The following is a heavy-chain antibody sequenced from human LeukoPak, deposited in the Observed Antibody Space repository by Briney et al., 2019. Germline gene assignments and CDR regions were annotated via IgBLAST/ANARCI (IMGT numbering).Heavy chain of an antibody. J-gene: IGHJ4*02. D-gene: IGHD5-18*01. V-gene: IGHV4-4*07. CDR2: IYTSGST. Sequence: SETLSLTCTVSGGSISNYYWSWIRQPAGKGLEWIGRIYTSGSTNYNPSLKSRVTMSVDTSKNQFSLKLSSVTAADTAVYYCAREVAQGRYSNFDYWGQGTLVTVSS. CDR1: GGSISNYY. CDR3: AREVAQGRYSNFDY.